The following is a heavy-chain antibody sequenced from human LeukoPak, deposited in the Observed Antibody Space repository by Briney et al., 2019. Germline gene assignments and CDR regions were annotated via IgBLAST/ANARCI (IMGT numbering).Heavy chain of an antibody. J-gene: IGHJ5*02. CDR2: IYPGYSDA. D-gene: IGHD6-13*01. Sequence: GESLKISCKISGYTLTNNWIGWARQVPGKGLEWMGLIYPGYSDAKYSPSFQGQVTLSVDASISTAYLQLTGLRASDTAIYYCVRFALTSSLDHWGQGTLLTVSS. CDR3: VRFALTSSLDH. V-gene: IGHV5-51*01. CDR1: GYTLTNNW.